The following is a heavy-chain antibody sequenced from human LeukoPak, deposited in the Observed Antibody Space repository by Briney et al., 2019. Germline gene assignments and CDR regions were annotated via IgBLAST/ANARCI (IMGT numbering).Heavy chain of an antibody. CDR1: GGSISSYY. Sequence: PSETLSLTCTVSGGSISSYYWSWIRQPAGKGLEWIGRIYTSGSTNYNPSLKSRVTMSVDTSKNQFSLKLSSVTAADTAVYYCAKDRSGSGSYYPDYWGQGTLVTVSS. J-gene: IGHJ4*02. CDR3: AKDRSGSGSYYPDY. CDR2: IYTSGST. D-gene: IGHD3-10*01. V-gene: IGHV4-4*07.